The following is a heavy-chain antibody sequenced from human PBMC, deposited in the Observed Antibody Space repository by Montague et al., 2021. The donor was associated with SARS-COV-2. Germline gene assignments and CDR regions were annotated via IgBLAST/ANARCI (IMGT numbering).Heavy chain of an antibody. CDR3: ARLGDGIVPSPILGLGPYYSFYYMDA. CDR1: GESFSRYY. Sequence: SETLSLTCAVFGESFSRYYWSWIRQPPGKGLEWIGEISQSGNTKYNPSLQSRVSISLDTSRNQFSLKVSSVTAADTAIYYCARLGDGIVPSPILGLGPYYSFYYMDAWGKGTTVTVSS. J-gene: IGHJ6*03. D-gene: IGHD2-2*02. CDR2: ISQSGNT. V-gene: IGHV4-34*01.